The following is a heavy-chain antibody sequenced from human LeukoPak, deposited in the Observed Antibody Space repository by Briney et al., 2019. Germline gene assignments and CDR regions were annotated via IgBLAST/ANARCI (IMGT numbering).Heavy chain of an antibody. J-gene: IGHJ3*02. CDR1: GGSISSSSYY. CDR3: ARPEAETDAFDI. D-gene: IGHD2-15*01. CDR2: IYYSGST. Sequence: PSESLSLTCTVSGGSISSSSYYLGWIRQPPGKGLEWIGSIYYSGSTYYNPSLKSRVTISVDTSKNQFSLKLSSVTAADTAVYYCARPEAETDAFDIWGQGTMVTVSS. V-gene: IGHV4-39*01.